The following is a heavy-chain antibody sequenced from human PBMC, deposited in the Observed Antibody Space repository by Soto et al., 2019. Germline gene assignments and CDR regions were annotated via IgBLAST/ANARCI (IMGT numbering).Heavy chain of an antibody. V-gene: IGHV4-34*01. D-gene: IGHD2-15*01. CDR2: INHSGST. CDR1: GGSFSGYY. J-gene: IGHJ4*02. CDR3: ARGRGCSGGSCYTHLGY. Sequence: QVQLQQWGAGLLKPSETLSLTCAVHGGSFSGYYWSWIRQPPGKGLEWIGEINHSGSTNYNPSLKRRVTISVDTSKNQSSLKLSSVTAADTAVYYCARGRGCSGGSCYTHLGYWGQGTLVTVSS.